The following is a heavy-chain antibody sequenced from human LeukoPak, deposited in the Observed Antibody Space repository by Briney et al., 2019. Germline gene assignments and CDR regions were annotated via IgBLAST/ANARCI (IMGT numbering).Heavy chain of an antibody. J-gene: IGHJ4*02. CDR2: IYYSGIT. D-gene: IGHD3-10*01. Sequence: PSETLSLTCTVSGGSISSSSYYWGWIRQPPGKGLEWIGSIYYSGITYYNPSLKSRVTISVDTSKNQFSLKLSSVTAADTAVYYCARHDYGSGSSWTGVFDYWGQGTLVTVSS. CDR3: ARHDYGSGSSWTGVFDY. CDR1: GGSISSSSYY. V-gene: IGHV4-39*01.